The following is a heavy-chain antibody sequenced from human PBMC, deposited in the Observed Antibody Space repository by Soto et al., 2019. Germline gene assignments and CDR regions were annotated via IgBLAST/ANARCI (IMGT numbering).Heavy chain of an antibody. V-gene: IGHV4-59*01. D-gene: IGHD3-3*01. J-gene: IGHJ6*02. Sequence: PSETLSLTCTVSGGSISSYYWSWIRQPPGKGLEWIGYIYYSGSTNYNPSLKSRVTISVYTSKNQFSLKLSSVTAADTAVYYCARDRAYYDFWSGYYTNYYYGMDVWGQGTTVTVSS. CDR3: ARDRAYYDFWSGYYTNYYYGMDV. CDR1: GGSISSYY. CDR2: IYYSGST.